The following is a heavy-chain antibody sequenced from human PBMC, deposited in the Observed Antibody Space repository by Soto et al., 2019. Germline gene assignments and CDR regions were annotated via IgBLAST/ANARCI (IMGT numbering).Heavy chain of an antibody. CDR3: AIGRMATTSRGNFHS. J-gene: IGHJ4*02. V-gene: IGHV5-51*01. D-gene: IGHD5-12*01. CDR1: GYGFLDYW. CDR2: IYPGDSDT. Sequence: HGEALKISCRGSGYGFLDYWITWVRQMPGKGLEWMGIIYPGDSDTRYSPSFQGQVTISVDKSISTAYLQWSSLKASDTATYYCAIGRMATTSRGNFHSLGQAPLVTVPS.